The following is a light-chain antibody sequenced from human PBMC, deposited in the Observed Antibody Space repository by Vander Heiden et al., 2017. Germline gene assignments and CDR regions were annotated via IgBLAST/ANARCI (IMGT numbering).Light chain of an antibody. CDR3: QQYHSSPRT. Sequence: TVLTHSLATLSLSPGETVTLSCSASQHISSSYVAWYQQTPGQAPRLLICGASKRATGIPGRFSGSGSGTDFTLTISRLEPEDFAVSYGQQYHSSPRTCGEGTKVKTK. CDR1: QHISSSY. V-gene: IGKV3-20*01. CDR2: GAS. J-gene: IGKJ1*01.